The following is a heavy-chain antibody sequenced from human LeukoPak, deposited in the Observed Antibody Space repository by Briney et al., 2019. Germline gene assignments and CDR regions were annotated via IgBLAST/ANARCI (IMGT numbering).Heavy chain of an antibody. CDR1: GFTFSSYS. Sequence: PGGSLRLSCAASGFTFSSYSMNWVRQAPGKGLEWVSYISSSSSTIYYADSVKGRFTISRDNAKNSLYLQMNSLRAEDTAVYYCTKPGLQSGFDPWGQGTLVTVSS. CDR2: ISSSSSTI. CDR3: TKPGLQSGFDP. D-gene: IGHD4-11*01. V-gene: IGHV3-48*04. J-gene: IGHJ5*02.